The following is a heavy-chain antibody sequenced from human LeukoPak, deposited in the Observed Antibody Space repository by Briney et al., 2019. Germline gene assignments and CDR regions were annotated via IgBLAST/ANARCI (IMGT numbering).Heavy chain of an antibody. D-gene: IGHD2-15*01. J-gene: IGHJ4*02. CDR3: ARDVCSGGSCYDY. V-gene: IGHV4-30-4*08. Sequence: SETLSLTCTVSGGSISSGDYYWSWIRQPPGKGLEWIGYFYYSGSTYYNPSLKSRVTISVDTSKNQFSLKLSSVTAADTAVYYCARDVCSGGSCYDYWGQGTLVTVSS. CDR1: GGSISSGDYY. CDR2: FYYSGST.